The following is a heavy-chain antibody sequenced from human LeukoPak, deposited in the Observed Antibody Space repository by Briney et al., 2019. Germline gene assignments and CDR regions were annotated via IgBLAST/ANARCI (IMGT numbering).Heavy chain of an antibody. CDR2: IYYSGST. D-gene: IGHD2-21*02. V-gene: IGHV4-59*01. Sequence: SETLSLTCTVSGGSISSYYWSWIRQPPGKGLEGIGYIYYSGSTNYNPSLKSRVTISVDTSKIQFSLKLSSVTAADTAVYYCAREPGAYCGGDCYDADAFDIWGQGTMVTVSS. CDR1: GGSISSYY. CDR3: AREPGAYCGGDCYDADAFDI. J-gene: IGHJ3*02.